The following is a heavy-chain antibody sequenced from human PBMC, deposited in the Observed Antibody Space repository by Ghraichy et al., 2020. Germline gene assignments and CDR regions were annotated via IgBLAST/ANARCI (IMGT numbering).Heavy chain of an antibody. CDR2: ISSSSSYI. V-gene: IGHV3-21*01. CDR1: GFTFSSYS. D-gene: IGHD5-24*01. J-gene: IGHJ4*02. Sequence: GGSLRLSCAASGFTFSSYSMNWVRQAPGKGLEWVSSISSSSSYIYYADSVKGRFTISRDNAKNSLYLQMNSLRAEDTAVYYCARVAGRWLQSRVEWFDYWGQGTLVTVSS. CDR3: ARVAGRWLQSRVEWFDY.